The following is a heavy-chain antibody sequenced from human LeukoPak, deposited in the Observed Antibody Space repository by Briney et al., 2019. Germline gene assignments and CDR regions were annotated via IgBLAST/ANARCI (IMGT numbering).Heavy chain of an antibody. V-gene: IGHV3-30*18. D-gene: IGHD2-21*02. CDR2: ISYDGINK. Sequence: GGSLRLSCAATGFTLSSYGMHCVRQAPGKGLEWVAVISYDGINKFYADSVKGRFTISRDTSKNTLYLQMNSLRSDDTAVYYCAKANSGVVVTAFDYWGQGTLVTVSS. CDR3: AKANSGVVVTAFDY. J-gene: IGHJ4*02. CDR1: GFTLSSYG.